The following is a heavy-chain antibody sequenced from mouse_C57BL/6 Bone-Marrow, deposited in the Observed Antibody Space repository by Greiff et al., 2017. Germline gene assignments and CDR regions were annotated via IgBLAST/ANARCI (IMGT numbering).Heavy chain of an antibody. CDR2: IRNKANNHAT. CDR1: GFTFSDAW. D-gene: IGHD3-2*02. Sequence: EVKLVESGGGLVQPGGSMKLSCAASGFTFSDAWMDWVRQSPAKGLEWVAEIRNKANNHATYYAESVKGRFTISRDDSKSSVYLQMNSLSAEDTGIYYCTRSLSQATSFADWGQGTLVTVSA. CDR3: TRSLSQATSFAD. J-gene: IGHJ3*01. V-gene: IGHV6-6*01.